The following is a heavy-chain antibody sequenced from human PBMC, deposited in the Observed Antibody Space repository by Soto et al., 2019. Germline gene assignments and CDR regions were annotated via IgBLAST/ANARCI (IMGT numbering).Heavy chain of an antibody. D-gene: IGHD6-13*01. J-gene: IGHJ6*02. CDR2: IKQDGSAK. CDR1: GFNFSSHG. Sequence: GVSLRLSCAASGFNFSSHGGSCVRQAPGKGLEWVANIKQDGSAKYYVASLKGRFTISRDKAKNSLYLQMNSLRAEDTAVYYCARASAAARYYGMDVWGQGTTVTVSS. V-gene: IGHV3-7*01. CDR3: ARASAAARYYGMDV.